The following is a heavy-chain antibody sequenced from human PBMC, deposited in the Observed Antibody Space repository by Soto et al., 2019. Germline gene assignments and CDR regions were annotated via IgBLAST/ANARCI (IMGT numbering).Heavy chain of an antibody. V-gene: IGHV3-23*01. CDR1: EFTFSSSA. Sequence: EVQLLESGGGLVQPGGSLRLSCAASEFTFSSSAMGWVRQAPGKGLEWVSGIRGSVGSTYYADSVEGRFTISRENSKNTLYLQMNSLRAEDTAVDYCAKDFYGDYPDYFGSWGQGTRVTVSS. CDR3: AKDFYGDYPDYFGS. D-gene: IGHD4-17*01. CDR2: IRGSVGST. J-gene: IGHJ4*02.